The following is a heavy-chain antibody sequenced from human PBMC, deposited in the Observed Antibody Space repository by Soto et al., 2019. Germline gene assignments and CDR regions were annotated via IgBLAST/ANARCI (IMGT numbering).Heavy chain of an antibody. CDR1: GFTFSSYA. V-gene: IGHV3-30-3*01. Sequence: GGSLRLSCAASGFTFSSYAMHWVRQAPGKGLEWVAVISYDGSNKYYADSVKGRFTISRDNSKNTLYLQMNSLRAEDTAVYYCARVYSSGFVEIDYWGQGTLVTVSS. D-gene: IGHD6-19*01. CDR2: ISYDGSNK. CDR3: ARVYSSGFVEIDY. J-gene: IGHJ4*02.